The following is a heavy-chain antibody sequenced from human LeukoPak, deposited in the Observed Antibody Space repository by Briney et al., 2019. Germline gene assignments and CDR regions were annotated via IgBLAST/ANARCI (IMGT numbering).Heavy chain of an antibody. J-gene: IGHJ4*02. CDR2: INPNSGGT. CDR3: ARESLGSGDY. D-gene: IGHD3-10*01. CDR1: GYTFISCG. V-gene: IGHV1-2*02. Sequence: GASVKVSCKTSGYTFISCGISWVRQAPGQGLEWMGWINPNSGGTNYAQKFQGRVTMTRDTSISTAYMELSRLRSDDTAVYYCARESLGSGDYWGQGTLVTVSS.